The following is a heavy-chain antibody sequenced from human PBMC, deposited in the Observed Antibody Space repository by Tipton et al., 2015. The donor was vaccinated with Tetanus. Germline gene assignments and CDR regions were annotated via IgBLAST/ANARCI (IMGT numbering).Heavy chain of an antibody. CDR3: ARPPPDYRRTWTTYYFDF. D-gene: IGHD3/OR15-3a*01. CDR1: GFTFSGFP. V-gene: IGHV3-23*01. Sequence: SLRLSCAASGFTFSGFPMNWVRQAPGKGLEWVSGTSDSGDELFYADSVKGRFTVSRDNSRSTLFLQMNSLRAEDTAIYFCARPPPDYRRTWTTYYFDFWGQGTVVTVSS. CDR2: TSDSGDEL. J-gene: IGHJ4*02.